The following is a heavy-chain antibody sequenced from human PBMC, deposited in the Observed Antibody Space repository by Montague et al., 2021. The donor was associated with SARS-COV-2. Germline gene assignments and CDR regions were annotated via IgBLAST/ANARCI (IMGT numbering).Heavy chain of an antibody. CDR2: TYYRSRWSN. D-gene: IGHD1-26*01. CDR1: GDRVSSNRAT. J-gene: IGHJ4*02. Sequence: CAISGDRVSSNRATWHWIRQSPSRGLEWLGRTYYRSRWSNDYAVSVRSRIIINPDTSTNQFSLQLSSVTPEDTAVYFCARERWAVGVSFDYWGQGTLVTGSS. CDR3: ARERWAVGVSFDY. V-gene: IGHV6-1*01.